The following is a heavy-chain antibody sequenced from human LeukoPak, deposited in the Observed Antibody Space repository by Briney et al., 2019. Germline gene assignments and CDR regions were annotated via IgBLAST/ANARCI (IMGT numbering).Heavy chain of an antibody. D-gene: IGHD3-22*01. CDR3: AKDETYYYDSSGYYRGSYFDY. CDR2: ISSSGSTR. CDR1: GFTFSSYE. V-gene: IGHV3-48*03. Sequence: PGGSLRLSCAASGFTFSSYEINWVRQAPGKGLEWVSYISSSGSTRYYADSVKGRFTISRDNAKNSLYLQINSLRAEDTAVYYCAKDETYYYDSSGYYRGSYFDYWGQGTLVTVSS. J-gene: IGHJ4*02.